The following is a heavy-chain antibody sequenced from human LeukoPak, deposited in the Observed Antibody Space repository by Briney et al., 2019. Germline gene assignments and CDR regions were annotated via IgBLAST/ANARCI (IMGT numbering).Heavy chain of an antibody. Sequence: GGSLRLSCVASGNYWMHWVRQAPGRGLVWVSHINSDGSWTSYADSVKGRFTISKDNAKNTVYLQMNSLRAEDTAVYYCVSFYETYWGRGTLVTVSS. CDR3: VSFYETY. CDR2: INSDGSWT. D-gene: IGHD2/OR15-2a*01. CDR1: GNYW. V-gene: IGHV3-74*01. J-gene: IGHJ4*02.